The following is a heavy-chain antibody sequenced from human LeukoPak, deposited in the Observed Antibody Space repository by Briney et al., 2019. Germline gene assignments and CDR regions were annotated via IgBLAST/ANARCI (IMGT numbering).Heavy chain of an antibody. CDR2: VYTSGST. D-gene: IGHD6-6*01. V-gene: IGHV4-4*07. Sequence: SETLSLTCTVSGGSIRSYYWSWIRQPAGKGLEWIGRVYTSGSTNYNPSLKSRVTISVDTSKNQFSLKLSSVTAADTAVYYCARSIALSYFDYWGQGTLVTVSS. J-gene: IGHJ4*02. CDR1: GGSIRSYY. CDR3: ARSIALSYFDY.